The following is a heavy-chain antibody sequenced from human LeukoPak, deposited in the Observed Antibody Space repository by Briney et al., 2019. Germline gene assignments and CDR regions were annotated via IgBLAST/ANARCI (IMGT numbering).Heavy chain of an antibody. D-gene: IGHD3-3*01. V-gene: IGHV4-34*01. CDR1: GGSFSGYY. Sequence: SETLSLTCAVYGGSFSGYYWSWIRQPPGKGLEWIGEINHSGSTNYNPSLKSRVTISVDTSKNQFSLKLSSVTAADTAVYYCARITWPYDFWSGYYIPNDAFDIWGQGTMVTVSS. J-gene: IGHJ3*02. CDR3: ARITWPYDFWSGYYIPNDAFDI. CDR2: INHSGST.